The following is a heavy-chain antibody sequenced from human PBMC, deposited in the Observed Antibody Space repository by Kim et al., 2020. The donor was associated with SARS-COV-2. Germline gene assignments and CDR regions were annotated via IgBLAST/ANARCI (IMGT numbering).Heavy chain of an antibody. D-gene: IGHD3-9*01. V-gene: IGHV1-69*13. CDR1: GGTFSSYA. Sequence: SVKVSCKASGGTFSSYAISWVRQAPGQGLEWMGGIIPIFGTANYAQKFQGRVTITADESTSTAYMELSSLRSEDTAVYYCAHILTGYYRDYYYGMDVWGQGTTVTVSS. J-gene: IGHJ6*02. CDR3: AHILTGYYRDYYYGMDV. CDR2: IIPIFGTA.